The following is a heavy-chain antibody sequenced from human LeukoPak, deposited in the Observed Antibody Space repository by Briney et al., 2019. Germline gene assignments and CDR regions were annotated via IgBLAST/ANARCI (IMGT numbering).Heavy chain of an antibody. CDR1: GYTFTSYG. D-gene: IGHD3-22*01. Sequence: ASVKVSCKASGYTFTSYGINWVRQAPGQGLEWMGWISTYNGDTNYTQKLQDRLTMTTDTSTSTAYMGLRSLRSDDTAVYYCARLPDYDNSVYTSSIDYWGQGTLVTVSS. J-gene: IGHJ4*02. CDR3: ARLPDYDNSVYTSSIDY. V-gene: IGHV1-18*01. CDR2: ISTYNGDT.